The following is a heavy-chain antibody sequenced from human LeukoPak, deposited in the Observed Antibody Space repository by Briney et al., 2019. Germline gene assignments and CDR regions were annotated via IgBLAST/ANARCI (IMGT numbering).Heavy chain of an antibody. D-gene: IGHD3-10*01. V-gene: IGHV4-4*07. J-gene: IGHJ4*02. CDR1: GDSINSFY. CDR3: ARSGTTMVRGVMSFDY. Sequence: SETLSLTCTVSGDSINSFYWSWIRQPAGKGLEWIGHIYSSGSTNYSPSLKSRVTMSVDTSKNQFSLKLSSVTAADTAVYYCARSGTTMVRGVMSFDYWGQGTLVTVSS. CDR2: IYSSGST.